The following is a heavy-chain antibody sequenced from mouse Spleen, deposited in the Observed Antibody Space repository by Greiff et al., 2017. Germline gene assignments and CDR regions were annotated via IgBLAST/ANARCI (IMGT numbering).Heavy chain of an antibody. Sequence: EVKLMESGGGLVKPGGSLKLSCAASGFTFSDYGMHWVRQAPEKGLEWVAYISSGSSTIYYADTVKGRFTISRDNAKNTLFLQMTSLRSEDTAMYYCATNYWDGRYFDVWGTGTTVTVSS. CDR3: ATNYWDGRYFDV. V-gene: IGHV5-17*01. CDR2: ISSGSSTI. J-gene: IGHJ1*03. D-gene: IGHD4-1*01. CDR1: GFTFSDYG.